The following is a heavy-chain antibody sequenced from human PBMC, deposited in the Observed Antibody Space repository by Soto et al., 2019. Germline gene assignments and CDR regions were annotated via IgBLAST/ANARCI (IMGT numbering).Heavy chain of an antibody. CDR3: AREQNYYDSSGYPY. CDR2: IYYSGST. V-gene: IGHV4-61*01. J-gene: IGHJ4*02. Sequence: NPSETLSLTCTVSGGSVSSGSYYWSWIRQPPGKGLEWIGYIYYSGSTNYNPSLKSRVTISVDTSKNQFSLKLSSVTAADTAVYYCAREQNYYDSSGYPYWGQGTLVTVSS. CDR1: GGSVSSGSYY. D-gene: IGHD3-22*01.